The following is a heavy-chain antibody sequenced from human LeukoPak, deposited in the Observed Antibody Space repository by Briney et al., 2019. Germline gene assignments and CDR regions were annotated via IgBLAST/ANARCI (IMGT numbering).Heavy chain of an antibody. J-gene: IGHJ4*02. CDR1: GGSISGYY. CDR3: ARERGEEYSSGWYKTNFFDT. Sequence: SETLSLTCTVSGGSISGYYWSWTRQPAGKGLEWIGRIYTSGSTNYNPSLKSRVTMSVDTSKNQFSLTLSSVTAADTAVYYCARERGEEYSSGWYKTNFFDTWGQGTRVTVSS. CDR2: IYTSGST. V-gene: IGHV4-4*07. D-gene: IGHD6-19*01.